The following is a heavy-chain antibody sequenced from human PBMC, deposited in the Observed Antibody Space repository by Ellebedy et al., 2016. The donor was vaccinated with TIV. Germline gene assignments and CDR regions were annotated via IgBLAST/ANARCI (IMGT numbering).Heavy chain of an antibody. D-gene: IGHD3-10*01. J-gene: IGHJ4*02. V-gene: IGHV3-23*03. CDR2: MYSAGNA. Sequence: PGGSLRLSCVASGFTFSGYAMTWVRQAPGKGLEWVSVMYSAGNAYYADSVRGRLTMSRDNSKNTLFLQRNSLTADDPTVYYCVGHYYGAGRTFWGQGALVTVS. CDR3: VGHYYGAGRTF. CDR1: GFTFSGYA.